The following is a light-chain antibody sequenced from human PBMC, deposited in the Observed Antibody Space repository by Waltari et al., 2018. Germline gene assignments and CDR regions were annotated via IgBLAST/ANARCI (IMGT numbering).Light chain of an antibody. CDR3: CSFAGGSSWV. CDR1: SSDIGS. V-gene: IGLV2-23*01. Sequence: QSALTQPAPVSGSPGQSITISCTGTSSDIGSVSWYQQHPGMAPKLMIYEGTKRPSGLSNRFSGSKSGNTASLTISGLQAEDDADYYCCSFAGGSSWVFGGGTKVTVL. CDR2: EGT. J-gene: IGLJ3*02.